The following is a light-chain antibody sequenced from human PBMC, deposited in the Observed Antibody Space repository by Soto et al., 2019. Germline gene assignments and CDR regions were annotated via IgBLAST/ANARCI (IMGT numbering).Light chain of an antibody. CDR2: AAS. Sequence: DIQMTQSPSSLSASVGDRVTITCRASQSISTYLNCYQQKPGKAPKLLIYAASSLQSGVPSRFSGSGSGTDFTLTISSLQPEDFATYYCQQSYSTPPWTFGQGTKVDIK. CDR1: QSISTY. CDR3: QQSYSTPPWT. J-gene: IGKJ1*01. V-gene: IGKV1-39*01.